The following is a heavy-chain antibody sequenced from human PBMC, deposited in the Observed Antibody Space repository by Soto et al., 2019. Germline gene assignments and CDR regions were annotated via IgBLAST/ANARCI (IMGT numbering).Heavy chain of an antibody. D-gene: IGHD3-10*01. CDR3: ARTYYGSGSKYYYYYYMDV. CDR2: ISAYNGNT. V-gene: IGHV1-18*01. J-gene: IGHJ6*03. CDR1: GYTFTSYG. Sequence: ASVKVSCKASGYTFTSYGISWVRQAPGQGLEWMGWISAYNGNTNYAQKLQGRVTMTTDTSTSTAYMELRSLRSDDTAVYYCARTYYGSGSKYYYYYYMDVWGKGTTVTVSS.